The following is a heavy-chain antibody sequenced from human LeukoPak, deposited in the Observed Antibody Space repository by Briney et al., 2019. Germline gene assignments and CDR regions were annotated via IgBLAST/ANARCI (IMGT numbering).Heavy chain of an antibody. V-gene: IGHV4-59*01. CDR2: IYYSGST. J-gene: IGHJ4*02. Sequence: SETLSLTCTVSGGSISSYYWSWIRQPPGKGLEWIGYIYYSGSTNYNPSLKSRVTISVDTSKNQFSLKLSSVTAADTAVYYCARDRGDCSSTSCYRSYGVFDYWGQGTLVTVSS. D-gene: IGHD2-2*01. CDR3: ARDRGDCSSTSCYRSYGVFDY. CDR1: GGSISSYY.